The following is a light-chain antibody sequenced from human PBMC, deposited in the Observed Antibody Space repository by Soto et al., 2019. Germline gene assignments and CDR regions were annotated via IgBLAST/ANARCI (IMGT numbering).Light chain of an antibody. Sequence: IQMTQSPSSLSASVGDRVTITCQASQAFGNYLNWYQQKPGKAPKLLIYDASNLETGVPSRFSGSGSGTDFSFTISSLQAEDIGTYYCQQYGNLPFTFGPGTTVGLK. J-gene: IGKJ3*01. CDR2: DAS. CDR3: QQYGNLPFT. CDR1: QAFGNY. V-gene: IGKV1-33*01.